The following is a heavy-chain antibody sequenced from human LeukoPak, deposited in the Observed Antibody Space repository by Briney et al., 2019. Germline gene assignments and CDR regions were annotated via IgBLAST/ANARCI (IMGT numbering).Heavy chain of an antibody. CDR2: ISYDGSNK. Sequence: PGRSLRLSCAASGFTFSSYAMHWVRQAPGKGLEWVAVISYDGSNKYYADSVRGRFTISRDNSKNTLYLQMNSLRAEDTAVYYCARDTRFSWFDPWGQGTLVTVSS. V-gene: IGHV3-30-3*01. J-gene: IGHJ5*02. CDR1: GFTFSSYA. CDR3: ARDTRFSWFDP.